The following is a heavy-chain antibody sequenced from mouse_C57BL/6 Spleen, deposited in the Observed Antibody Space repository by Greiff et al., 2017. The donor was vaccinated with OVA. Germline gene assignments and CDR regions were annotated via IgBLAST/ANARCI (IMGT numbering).Heavy chain of an antibody. D-gene: IGHD2-5*01. CDR2: INPNNGGT. CDR3: ARDSNYEGAWFAY. J-gene: IGHJ3*01. CDR1: GYTFTDYN. V-gene: IGHV1-18*01. Sequence: EVQLQQSGPELVKPGASVKIPCKASGYTFTDYNMDWVKQSHGKSLEWIGDINPNNGGTTYNQKFKGKATLTVDKSSSTAYMELRSLTSEDTAVYYCARDSNYEGAWFAYWGQGTLVTVSA.